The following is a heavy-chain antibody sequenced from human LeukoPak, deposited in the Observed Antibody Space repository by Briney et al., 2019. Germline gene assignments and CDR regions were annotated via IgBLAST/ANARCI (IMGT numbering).Heavy chain of an antibody. CDR2: IYYSGST. V-gene: IGHV4-39*07. CDR1: GGSISSSSYY. J-gene: IGHJ6*03. CDR3: ARYTVAGTQNYYYYYMDV. D-gene: IGHD6-19*01. Sequence: SETLSLTCTVSGGSISSSSYYWGWIRQPPGKGLEWIGSIYYSGSTYYNPSLKSRVTISVDTSKNQFSLKLSSVTAADTAVYYCARYTVAGTQNYYYYYMDVWGKGTTVTISS.